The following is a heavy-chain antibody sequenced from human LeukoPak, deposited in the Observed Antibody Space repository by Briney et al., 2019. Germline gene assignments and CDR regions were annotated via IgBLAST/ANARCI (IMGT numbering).Heavy chain of an antibody. D-gene: IGHD2-21*02. CDR1: GFIFSNFA. Sequence: SGGSLRLSCAASGFIFSNFAMHRVRQAPGKGLEWLAVISHEGGNTNYADSVKGRFTVSRDNSKNTLFLQMNTLKFEDTSLYYCARDWDPLPTAIGSAAFDLWGQGTLVTVSS. CDR3: ARDWDPLPTAIGSAAFDL. V-gene: IGHV3-30-3*01. J-gene: IGHJ3*01. CDR2: ISHEGGNT.